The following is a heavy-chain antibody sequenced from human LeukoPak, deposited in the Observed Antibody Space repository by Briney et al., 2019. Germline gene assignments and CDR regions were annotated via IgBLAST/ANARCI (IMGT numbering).Heavy chain of an antibody. CDR1: GYTFTSYY. Sequence: ASVKVSCKASGYTFTSYYMHWVRLAPGQGLEWMGWISAYNGNTNYAQKLQGRVTMTTDTSTSTAYMELRSLRSDDTAVYYCARALTSITIFGVVYYYYMDVWGKGTTVTVSS. D-gene: IGHD3-3*01. CDR3: ARALTSITIFGVVYYYYMDV. J-gene: IGHJ6*03. V-gene: IGHV1-18*04. CDR2: ISAYNGNT.